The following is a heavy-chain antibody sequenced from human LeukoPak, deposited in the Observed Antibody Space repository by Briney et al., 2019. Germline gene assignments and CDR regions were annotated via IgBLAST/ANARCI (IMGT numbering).Heavy chain of an antibody. CDR2: IKQDGSEK. CDR3: ARIYGSGSYPGD. J-gene: IGHJ4*02. CDR1: GFTFSSYS. D-gene: IGHD3-10*01. V-gene: IGHV3-7*01. Sequence: GGSLRLSCAASGFTFSSYSMSWVRQAPGKGLEWVANIKQDGSEKYYVDSVKGRFTISRDNAKNSLYLQMNSLRAEDTAVYYCARIYGSGSYPGDWGQGTLVTVSS.